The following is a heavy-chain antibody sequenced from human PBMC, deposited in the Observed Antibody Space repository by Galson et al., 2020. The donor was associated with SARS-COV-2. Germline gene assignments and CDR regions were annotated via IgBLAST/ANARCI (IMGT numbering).Heavy chain of an antibody. CDR3: ARLRGGRLYYFDY. D-gene: IGHD2-15*01. V-gene: IGHV4-59*08. J-gene: IGHJ4*02. CDR2: IYYSGST. Sequence: ASETLSLTCTVSGGSISSYYWSWIRQPPGQGLEWIGYIYYSGSTNYNPSLKSRVTISVDTSKNQFSLKLSSVTAADTAVYYCARLRGGRLYYFDYWGQGTLVTVSS. CDR1: GGSISSYY.